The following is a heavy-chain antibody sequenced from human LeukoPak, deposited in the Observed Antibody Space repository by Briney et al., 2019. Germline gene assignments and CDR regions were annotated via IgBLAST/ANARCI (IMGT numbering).Heavy chain of an antibody. J-gene: IGHJ4*02. CDR3: ARAPPSIVGATDYFDY. D-gene: IGHD1-26*01. CDR1: VYNFTSYG. V-gene: IGHV1-18*01. Sequence: AASGKVSCKASVYNFTSYGISWVRQAPAQGLDWMGWISAYNGNTNYAQKLQGRVTMTTDTSTSTAYMELRSLRSDDTAVYYCARAPPSIVGATDYFDYWGQGTLVTVSS. CDR2: ISAYNGNT.